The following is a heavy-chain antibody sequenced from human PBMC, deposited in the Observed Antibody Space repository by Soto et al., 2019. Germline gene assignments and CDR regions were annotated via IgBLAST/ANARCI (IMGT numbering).Heavy chain of an antibody. Sequence: SETLSLTCTVSGGSFNTGGYYWSWVRQRPEKGLEWIGYVYDSGHTYYNPSLKSRPAISLDTSKSQFSLKLSSVTAADTALYFCARMPFGAFAYWRQGILVTVS. CDR3: ARMPFGAFAY. V-gene: IGHV4-31*03. CDR2: VYDSGHT. J-gene: IGHJ4*02. CDR1: GGSFNTGGYY. D-gene: IGHD3-3*01.